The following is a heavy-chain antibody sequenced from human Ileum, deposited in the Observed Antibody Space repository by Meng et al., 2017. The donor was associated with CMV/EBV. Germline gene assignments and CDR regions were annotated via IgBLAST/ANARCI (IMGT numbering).Heavy chain of an antibody. D-gene: IGHD3-10*01. CDR2: ISNKGRGYTT. J-gene: IGHJ4*02. CDR3: VRVVD. V-gene: IGHV3-72*01. CDR1: GFTFGDHC. Sequence: GESLKISCAGSGFTFGDHCMDWVRQAPGKGLEWVGRISNKGRGYTTQYAASVKGRFTISGDESKNSVYLQMNGLKTEDTAVYFCVRVVDWGQGTLVTVSS.